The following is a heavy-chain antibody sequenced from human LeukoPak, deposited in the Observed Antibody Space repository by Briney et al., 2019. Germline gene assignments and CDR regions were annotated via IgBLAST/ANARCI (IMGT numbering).Heavy chain of an antibody. CDR1: GYTFTGYY. Sequence: VSVKVSYKASGYTFTGYYMHWVRQAPGQGLEWMGWINPNSGGTNYAQKFQGRVTMTRDTSISTAYMELSRLRSDDTAVYYCGRDQGVAYSGWGQGTLVTVSS. D-gene: IGHD3-3*01. V-gene: IGHV1-2*02. J-gene: IGHJ4*02. CDR3: GRDQGVAYSG. CDR2: INPNSGGT.